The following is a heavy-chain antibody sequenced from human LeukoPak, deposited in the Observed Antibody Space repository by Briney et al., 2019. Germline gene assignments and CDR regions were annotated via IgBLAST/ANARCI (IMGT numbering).Heavy chain of an antibody. CDR3: ARDGGNKGDAYFDY. D-gene: IGHD1/OR15-1a*01. CDR2: IYTSGST. CDR1: GGSISSGSYY. V-gene: IGHV4-61*02. Sequence: SETLSLTCTVSGGSISSGSYYWSWIRQPAGKGLEWIGRIYTSGSTNYNPSLKSRVTISVDTSKNQFSLKLSSATAADTAVYYCARDGGNKGDAYFDYWGQGTLVTVSS. J-gene: IGHJ4*02.